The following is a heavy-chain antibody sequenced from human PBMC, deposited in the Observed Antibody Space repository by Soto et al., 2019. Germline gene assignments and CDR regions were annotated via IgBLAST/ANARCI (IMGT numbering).Heavy chain of an antibody. J-gene: IGHJ6*02. CDR2: IGTAGDT. D-gene: IGHD3-10*01. CDR3: ASRLGTMVRGLINYYYGMDV. CDR1: GFTFSSYD. V-gene: IGHV3-13*04. Sequence: GGSLRLSCAASGFTFSSYDMHWVRQATGKGLEWVSAIGTAGDTYYPGSVKGRFTISRENAKNSLYLQMNSLRAGDTAVYYCASRLGTMVRGLINYYYGMDVWGQGTTVTVSS.